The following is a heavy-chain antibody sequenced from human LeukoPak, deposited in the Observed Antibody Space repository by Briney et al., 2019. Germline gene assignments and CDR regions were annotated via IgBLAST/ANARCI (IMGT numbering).Heavy chain of an antibody. J-gene: IGHJ3*02. V-gene: IGHV1-69*04. CDR2: IIPILGIA. Sequence: ASVKVSCTASGGTFSSYAISWVRQAPGQGLEWMGRIIPILGIANYAQKFQGRVTITADKSTSTAYMELSSLRSEDTAVYYCARGPHYYDSSGYYYRAFDIWGQGTMVTVSS. D-gene: IGHD3-22*01. CDR1: GGTFSSYA. CDR3: ARGPHYYDSSGYYYRAFDI.